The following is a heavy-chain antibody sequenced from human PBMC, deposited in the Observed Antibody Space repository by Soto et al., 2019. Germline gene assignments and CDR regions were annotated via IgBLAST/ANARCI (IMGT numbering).Heavy chain of an antibody. CDR2: IKTDGSFT. Sequence: PGGSLRLSCAASGFTFSKHRMHWVRQAPGKGLVWVSHIKTDGSFTRDADSLKGRFTISRDNARNTLYLQMNGLRAEDTAIYYCVRDNNWSLDYWGQGTLVTVSS. CDR1: GFTFSKHR. CDR3: VRDNNWSLDY. J-gene: IGHJ4*02. V-gene: IGHV3-74*01. D-gene: IGHD1-1*01.